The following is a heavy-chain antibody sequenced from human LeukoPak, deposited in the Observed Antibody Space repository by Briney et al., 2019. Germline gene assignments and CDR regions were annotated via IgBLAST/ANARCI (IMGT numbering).Heavy chain of an antibody. D-gene: IGHD3-22*01. V-gene: IGHV5-51*01. CDR3: ARHGEGSGYYYPRSDYYYGMDV. Sequence: GESLKISCKGSGYIFTSYWIGWVRQMPGKGLEWMGIIYPGDSDTRYSPSFQGQVTISADKSISTAYLQWSSLKASDTAMYYCARHGEGSGYYYPRSDYYYGMDVWGQGTTVTVSS. J-gene: IGHJ6*02. CDR2: IYPGDSDT. CDR1: GYIFTSYW.